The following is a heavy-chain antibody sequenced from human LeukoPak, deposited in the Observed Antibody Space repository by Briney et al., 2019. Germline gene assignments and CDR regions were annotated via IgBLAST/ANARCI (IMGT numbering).Heavy chain of an antibody. D-gene: IGHD6-19*01. V-gene: IGHV4-61*01. CDR3: ARSGQWLAPIDY. Sequence: PSETLSLTCTVSGGSVSSGSYYWSWIRQPPGKGLEWIGYIYYSGSTNYNPSLKSRVTTSVDTSKNQFSVKLSSVTAADTAVYYCARSGQWLAPIDYWGQGTLVTVSS. CDR2: IYYSGST. J-gene: IGHJ4*02. CDR1: GGSVSSGSYY.